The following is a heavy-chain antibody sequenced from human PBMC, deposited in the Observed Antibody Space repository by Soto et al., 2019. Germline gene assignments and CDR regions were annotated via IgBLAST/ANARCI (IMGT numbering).Heavy chain of an antibody. CDR1: GFTFSSYS. V-gene: IGHV3-21*01. CDR2: ISSSSSYI. CDR3: ARPPNYYDSRGYYGY. J-gene: IGHJ4*02. D-gene: IGHD3-22*01. Sequence: GGSLRLSCAASGFTFSSYSMNWVRQAPGKVLEWVSSISSSSSYIYYADSVKGRFTISRDNAKNSLYLQMNSLRAEDTAVYYCARPPNYYDSRGYYGYWGQGTLVTVSS.